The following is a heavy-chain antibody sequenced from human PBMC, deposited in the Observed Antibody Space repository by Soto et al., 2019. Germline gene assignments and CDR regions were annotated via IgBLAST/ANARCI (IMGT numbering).Heavy chain of an antibody. CDR3: ARDPTIAASGGYYYYYYGMDV. V-gene: IGHV3-66*01. Sequence: EVPLVESGGGLVQPGGSLRLSCAASGFTVSSNYMSWVRQAPGKGLEWVSVIYSGGSTYYADSVKGRFTISRDNSKNTLYLKMNSLRAEDTAVYYCARDPTIAASGGYYYYYYGMDVWGQGTTVTVSS. CDR2: IYSGGST. CDR1: GFTVSSNY. D-gene: IGHD6-13*01. J-gene: IGHJ6*02.